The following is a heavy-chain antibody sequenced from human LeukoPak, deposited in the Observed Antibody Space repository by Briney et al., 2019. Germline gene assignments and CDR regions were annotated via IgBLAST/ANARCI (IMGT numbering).Heavy chain of an antibody. Sequence: SPRLSSAPPGFTFSSYAMHSVRQDPRKGLEWVAVISYVVSNKYYAESVKGRYSISRDTSKNTLDLEMNSLRAEDTAVYYCARDPNYGDPCFDYWGQGTLVTGSS. CDR1: GFTFSSYA. CDR3: ARDPNYGDPCFDY. CDR2: ISYVVSNK. V-gene: IGHV3-30-3*01. J-gene: IGHJ4*02. D-gene: IGHD4-17*01.